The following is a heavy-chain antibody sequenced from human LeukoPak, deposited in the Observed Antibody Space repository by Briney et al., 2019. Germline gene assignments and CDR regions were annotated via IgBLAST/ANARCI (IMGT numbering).Heavy chain of an antibody. D-gene: IGHD2-8*01. V-gene: IGHV3-30*04. CDR2: ISFDGSNT. CDR1: GFTFSRYA. CDR3: AKDRCSNGVGCYYYYMDV. J-gene: IGHJ6*03. Sequence: GGSLRLSCAASGFTFSRYAIHWVRQAPGKGLDWVAMISFDGSNTYYADSVKGRFTISRDDSENILYLQMSSLRPEDTAVYYCAKDRCSNGVGCYYYYMDVWGKGTTVTISS.